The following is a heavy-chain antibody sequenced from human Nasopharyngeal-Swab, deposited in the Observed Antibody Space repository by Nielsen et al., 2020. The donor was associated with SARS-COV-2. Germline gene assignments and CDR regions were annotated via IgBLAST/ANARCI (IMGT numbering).Heavy chain of an antibody. CDR2: IYYSGST. CDR3: ARDPTPLNYYYYYYMDG. V-gene: IGHV4-30-4*01. J-gene: IGHJ6*03. Sequence: PGKGLEWIGYIYYSGSTYYNPSLKSRVTISVDTSKNQFSLKLSSVTAADTAVYYCARDPTPLNYYYYYYMDGWGKGTTVTVSS.